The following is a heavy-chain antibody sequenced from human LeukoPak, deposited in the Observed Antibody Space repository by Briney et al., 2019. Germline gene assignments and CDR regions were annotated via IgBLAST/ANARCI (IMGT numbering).Heavy chain of an antibody. V-gene: IGHV3-66*02. CDR3: AKDRGSGSPYYFDY. D-gene: IGHD3-10*01. Sequence: GGSLRLSCAASGFTVSSNYMSWVRQAPGKGLEWVSVIYSGGSTYYADSVKGRFTISRDNSKNTMYLQMNSLRAEDTAVYYCAKDRGSGSPYYFDYWGQGTLVTVSS. CDR1: GFTVSSNY. CDR2: IYSGGST. J-gene: IGHJ4*02.